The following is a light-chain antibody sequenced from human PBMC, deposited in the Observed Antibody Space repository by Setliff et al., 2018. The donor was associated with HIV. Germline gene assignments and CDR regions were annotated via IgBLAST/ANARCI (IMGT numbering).Light chain of an antibody. CDR2: EVN. CDR1: KNDVGGHDV. CDR3: CSYENSGTFYV. J-gene: IGLJ1*01. Sequence: QSALAQPASVSGSPGQSITMSCTGTKNDVGGHDVVSWYQRYPGKAPKLIIYEVNKRPSGLSNRFSGSKSGNTASLTISGLQAEDEAEYYCCSYENSGTFYVFGTGTKVTVL. V-gene: IGLV2-23*02.